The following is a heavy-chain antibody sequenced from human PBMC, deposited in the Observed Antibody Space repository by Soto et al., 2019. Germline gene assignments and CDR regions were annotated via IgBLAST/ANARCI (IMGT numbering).Heavy chain of an antibody. J-gene: IGHJ4*02. CDR3: ARAVELRYFDWLLNGVDFDY. D-gene: IGHD3-9*01. CDR2: INSDGSST. CDR1: GFTFSSYW. Sequence: EVQLVESGGGLVQPGGSLRLSCAASGFTFSSYWMHWVRQAPGKGLVWVSRINSDGSSTSYADFVKGRFTISRDNAKNTLYLQMNSLRAEDTAVYYCARAVELRYFDWLLNGVDFDYWGQGTLVTVSS. V-gene: IGHV3-74*01.